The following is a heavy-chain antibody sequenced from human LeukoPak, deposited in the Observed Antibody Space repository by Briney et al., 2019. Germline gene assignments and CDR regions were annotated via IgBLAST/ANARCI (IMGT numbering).Heavy chain of an antibody. CDR3: ARHERDVSLDHAFDI. D-gene: IGHD5-24*01. J-gene: IGHJ3*02. CDR2: IYYSGST. Sequence: SQTLSLTCAVSGGSISSGVYSGSWIRQPPGKGLEWMGYIYYSGSTSYNPSLKSRLTILVDTSKNQFSLKLRSVTAADTAVYYCARHERDVSLDHAFDIWGQGTMVTVSS. V-gene: IGHV4-30-4*07. CDR1: GGSISSGVYS.